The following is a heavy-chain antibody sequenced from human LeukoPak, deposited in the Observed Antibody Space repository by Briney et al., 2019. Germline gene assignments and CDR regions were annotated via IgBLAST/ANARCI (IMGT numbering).Heavy chain of an antibody. V-gene: IGHV3-30*04. CDR1: GFTFSSYA. Sequence: GGSLRLSCAASGFTFSSYAMHWVRQAPGKGLEWVAVISHDGSNQYYADSVKGRFTISRDNSKNTLYLRMNSLRADDTAVYYCAKVSGTYSSYFDYWGQGTVVTVSS. D-gene: IGHD1-26*01. J-gene: IGHJ4*02. CDR2: ISHDGSNQ. CDR3: AKVSGTYSSYFDY.